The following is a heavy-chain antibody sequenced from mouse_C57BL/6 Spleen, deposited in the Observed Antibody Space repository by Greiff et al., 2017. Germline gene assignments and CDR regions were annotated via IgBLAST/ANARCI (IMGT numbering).Heavy chain of an antibody. Sequence: EVQGVEPGGDLVKPGGSLKLSCAASGFTFSSYGLSWVRQTPDKRLEWVATISSGGSYPYYPESVKGRFPISRDNAKNTLYLQVSMLRSEDTAMDYCAIRGYDYDGRGYAMDDWGQGTSVTVSS. CDR1: GFTFSSYG. CDR2: ISSGGSYP. CDR3: AIRGYDYDGRGYAMDD. V-gene: IGHV5-6*01. D-gene: IGHD2-4*01. J-gene: IGHJ4*01.